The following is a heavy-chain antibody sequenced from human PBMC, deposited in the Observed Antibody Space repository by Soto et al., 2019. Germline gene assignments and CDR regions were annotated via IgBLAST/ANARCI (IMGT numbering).Heavy chain of an antibody. CDR1: GFTFSRYG. V-gene: IGHV3-33*01. J-gene: IGHJ4*02. D-gene: IGHD5-12*01. CDR2: LWSDGNNQ. CDR3: AREGQSRPSGSWYYFDY. Sequence: GGPLRLSCATSGFTFSRYGMHWVRQAPDKGLEWVAVLWSDGNNQYYADSVKGRFTLSRDISKNTLFLQMNSLRAEDTAVYYCAREGQSRPSGSWYYFDYWGQGTLVPVFS.